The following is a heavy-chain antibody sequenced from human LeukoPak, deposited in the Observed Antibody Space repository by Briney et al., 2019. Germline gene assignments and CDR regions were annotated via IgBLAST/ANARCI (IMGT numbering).Heavy chain of an antibody. CDR2: IKQYGSEK. Sequence: AGSLRLSCAASGFTFSSYWMSWVRQAPRKGLECVANIKQYGSEKYYVDSVKGRFTISRDNAKNSMYLQINSLRAEDTAVYYCARDPDYGDYFEYWGQGTLVTVSS. V-gene: IGHV3-7*01. CDR1: GFTFSSYW. D-gene: IGHD4-17*01. J-gene: IGHJ4*02. CDR3: ARDPDYGDYFEY.